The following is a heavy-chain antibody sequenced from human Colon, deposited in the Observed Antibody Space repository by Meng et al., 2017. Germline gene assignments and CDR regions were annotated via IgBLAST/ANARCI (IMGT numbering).Heavy chain of an antibody. V-gene: IGHV1-69*13. CDR1: GGTFSSYA. Sequence: SSVKVSCKASGGTFSSYAISWVRQAPGQGLEGMGGIIPIFGTANYGQKFQGRVTITADESTSTAYMELSSLRSEDTAVYYCARVGYCSSTSCTYKIHNWFDPWGQGTLVTVSS. CDR3: ARVGYCSSTSCTYKIHNWFDP. D-gene: IGHD2-2*01. CDR2: IIPIFGTA. J-gene: IGHJ5*02.